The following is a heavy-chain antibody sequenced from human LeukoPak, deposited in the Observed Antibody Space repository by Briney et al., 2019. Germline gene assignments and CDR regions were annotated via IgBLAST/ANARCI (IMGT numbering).Heavy chain of an antibody. CDR3: ARDPQRKCSGGSCYIKYYFDY. CDR1: GYTFTSYY. V-gene: IGHV1-46*01. J-gene: IGHJ4*02. Sequence: GASVKVSCKASGYTFTSYYMHWVRQAPGQGLEWMGIINPSGGSTSCAQKFQGRVTMTRDTSTSTVYMELSSLRSEDTAVYYCARDPQRKCSGGSCYIKYYFDYWGQGTLVTVSS. D-gene: IGHD2-15*01. CDR2: INPSGGST.